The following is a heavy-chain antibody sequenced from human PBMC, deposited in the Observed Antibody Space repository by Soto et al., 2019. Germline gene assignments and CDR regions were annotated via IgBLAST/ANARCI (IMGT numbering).Heavy chain of an antibody. J-gene: IGHJ4*02. Sequence: SVKVSCKASGGTFSSYTISWVRQAPGQGLEWMGRIIPILGIASYAQKFQGRVTITADKSTSTAYMELSSLRSEDTAVYYCARSDIVATIHQFDYWGQGTLVTVSS. CDR2: IIPILGIA. CDR3: ARSDIVATIHQFDY. CDR1: GGTFSSYT. D-gene: IGHD5-12*01. V-gene: IGHV1-69*02.